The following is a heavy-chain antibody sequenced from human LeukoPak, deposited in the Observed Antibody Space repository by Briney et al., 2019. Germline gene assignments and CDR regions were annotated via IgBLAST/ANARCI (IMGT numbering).Heavy chain of an antibody. J-gene: IGHJ4*02. Sequence: GESLEISCKGSGYNFATHWIGWVRQMPGKGLEWMGIIYPADSDTRYSPSFQGQVTISADKSINTAYLQWSSLKASDTAMYYCARHDYVDYPCDYWGQGTLVTVSS. D-gene: IGHD4-17*01. CDR1: GYNFATHW. V-gene: IGHV5-51*01. CDR3: ARHDYVDYPCDY. CDR2: IYPADSDT.